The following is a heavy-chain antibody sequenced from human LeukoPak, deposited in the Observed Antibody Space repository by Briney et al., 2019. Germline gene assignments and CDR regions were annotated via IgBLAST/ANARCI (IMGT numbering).Heavy chain of an antibody. CDR3: ARDLVIFGVANYYGMDV. V-gene: IGHV3-23*01. D-gene: IGHD3-3*01. Sequence: PGGSLRLSCAASGFTFGSYAMNWVRQAPGKGLEWVSTSGSGGRTYYADSVKGRFTISRDNSKNTLYMQMNSLRAEDTAVYYCARDLVIFGVANYYGMDVWGQGTTVTVSS. CDR1: GFTFGSYA. CDR2: SGSGGRT. J-gene: IGHJ6*02.